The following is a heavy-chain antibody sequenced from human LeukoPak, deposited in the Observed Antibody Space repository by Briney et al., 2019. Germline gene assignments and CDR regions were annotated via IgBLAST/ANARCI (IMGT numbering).Heavy chain of an antibody. J-gene: IGHJ4*02. CDR1: GFTVSNNY. V-gene: IGHV3-66*01. D-gene: IGHD2-21*01. CDR2: IYSGGNT. Sequence: GGSLRLSCAASGFTVSNNYMSWVRQPPGKGLEWVSVIYSGGNTYYADSVKGRFTISRDNSKNTLSLQMNSLRAEDTAVYYCARDAYFGSNYSIYWGQGTLVTVSS. CDR3: ARDAYFGSNYSIY.